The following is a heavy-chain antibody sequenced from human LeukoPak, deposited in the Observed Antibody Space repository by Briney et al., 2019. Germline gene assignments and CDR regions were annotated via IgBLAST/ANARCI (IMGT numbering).Heavy chain of an antibody. Sequence: GGSLRLSCAASGFTFDDYGMSWVRHAPGKGLEWVSGINWNGGSTGYADSVKGRFTISRDNAKNSLYLQMNSLRAEDTALYYCARDPPRRTYYYDSSGSTELDYWGQGTLVTVSS. CDR3: ARDPPRRTYYYDSSGSTELDY. D-gene: IGHD3-22*01. CDR1: GFTFDDYG. J-gene: IGHJ4*02. CDR2: INWNGGST. V-gene: IGHV3-20*04.